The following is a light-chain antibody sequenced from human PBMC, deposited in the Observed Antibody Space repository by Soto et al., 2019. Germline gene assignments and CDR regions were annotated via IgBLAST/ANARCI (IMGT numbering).Light chain of an antibody. CDR3: KQYNSYPLT. CDR2: DAS. J-gene: IGKJ4*01. CDR1: QSISSW. V-gene: IGKV1-5*01. Sequence: DIQMTQSPSTLSASVGDRVTITCRASQSISSWLAWYQQKPGKAPKLLIYDASSLESGVPSRFSGSGSGTEFTLTISSRQPDDFATYYCKQYNSYPLTFGGGTKVEIK.